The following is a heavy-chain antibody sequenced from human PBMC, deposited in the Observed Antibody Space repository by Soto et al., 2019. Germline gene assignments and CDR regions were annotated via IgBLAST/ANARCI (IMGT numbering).Heavy chain of an antibody. V-gene: IGHV1-69*12. J-gene: IGHJ6*02. D-gene: IGHD4-4*01. Sequence: QVQLVQSGAEMKEPGSSVKVSCKTSGGTFSSSAISWLRQAPGQGLEWMGGIIPLFRTPDYAQKFQGRVTIAADQSTSTAYMERSSLRSEDTAVYYCARDNDRLQVGGNYYYSLDVWGQGTTITVSS. CDR1: GGTFSSSA. CDR2: IIPLFRTP. CDR3: ARDNDRLQVGGNYYYSLDV.